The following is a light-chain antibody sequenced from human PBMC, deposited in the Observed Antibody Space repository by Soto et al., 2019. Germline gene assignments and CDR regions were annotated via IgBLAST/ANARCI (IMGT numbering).Light chain of an antibody. CDR1: QSFGSSY. CDR3: QQFGFSPWT. V-gene: IGKV3-20*01. CDR2: GAS. J-gene: IGKJ1*01. Sequence: DIVLTQSPGTLSLSSGERATLSCMASQSFGSSYLAWYQQKPGQAPRLLIYGASNRDTGIPDRISGSGSGTDFTLTISRLEGEDFAVYYCQQFGFSPWTFGQGTKVEIK.